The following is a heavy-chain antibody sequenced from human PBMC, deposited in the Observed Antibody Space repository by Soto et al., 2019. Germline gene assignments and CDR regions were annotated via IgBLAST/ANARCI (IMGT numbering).Heavy chain of an antibody. CDR3: ARVVGYYDSSGYPDY. CDR2: INSDGSST. J-gene: IGHJ4*02. D-gene: IGHD3-22*01. CDR1: GFTFSSYW. V-gene: IGHV3-74*01. Sequence: GGSLRLSCAASGFTFSSYWMHWVRQAPGKGLVWVSRINSDGSSTSYADSVKGRFTISRDNAKNTLYLQMNSLRAEDTAVYYCARVVGYYDSSGYPDYWGQGTLVTVS.